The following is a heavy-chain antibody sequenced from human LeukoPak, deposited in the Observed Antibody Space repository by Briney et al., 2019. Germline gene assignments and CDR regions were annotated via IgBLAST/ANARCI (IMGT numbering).Heavy chain of an antibody. J-gene: IGHJ4*02. CDR3: ARYCTSTTGILRGFDY. Sequence: PSETLSLTCSVSGYSFTSGHYWGWIRQPPGKGLEWIANIYHTGSAHYNPSLKSRVTISVDTSKNQFSLKLSSVTAADTAVYYCARYCTSTTGILRGFDYWGQGTLVTVSS. D-gene: IGHD2-2*01. CDR2: IYHTGSA. CDR1: GYSFTSGHY. V-gene: IGHV4-38-2*01.